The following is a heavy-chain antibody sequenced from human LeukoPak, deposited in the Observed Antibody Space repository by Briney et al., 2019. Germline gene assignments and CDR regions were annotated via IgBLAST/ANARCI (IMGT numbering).Heavy chain of an antibody. Sequence: ASVKVSCKASGGTFSSYAISWVRQAPGQGLEWIGGIIPISGTANYAQKFQGRVTITADESTSTAYMELSSLRSEDTAVYYCARGWSTRKTTCNWFDPWGQGTLVTVSS. D-gene: IGHD6-13*01. V-gene: IGHV1-69*13. CDR1: GGTFSSYA. CDR3: ARGWSTRKTTCNWFDP. J-gene: IGHJ5*02. CDR2: IIPISGTA.